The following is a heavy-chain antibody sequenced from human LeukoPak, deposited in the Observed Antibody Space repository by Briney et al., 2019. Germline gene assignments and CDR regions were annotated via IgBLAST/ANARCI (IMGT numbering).Heavy chain of an antibody. CDR2: ISSSGVST. V-gene: IGHV3-48*03. J-gene: IGHJ4*02. CDR3: ARATIFGVVGY. D-gene: IGHD3-3*01. CDR1: GFTFSSYD. Sequence: RGSLRLSCAASGFTFSSYDMSWVRQAPGKGLEWVSFISSSGVSTYYADSVKGRFTISRDNAKNSLYLQMNSLRAEDTAVYYCARATIFGVVGYWGQGTLVTVSS.